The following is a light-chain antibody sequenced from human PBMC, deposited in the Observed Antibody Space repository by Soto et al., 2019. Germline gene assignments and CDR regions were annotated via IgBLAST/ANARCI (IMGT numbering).Light chain of an antibody. Sequence: DIVLTQSPATLSFSPGDRDTLSFRASQSVSSYLAWYQQKPGQAPRLLIYDASNRATGIPARFSGSGSGTDFTLTINSLEPEDFAVYYCQQRSNWPSITFGQGTQLEIK. CDR3: QQRSNWPSIT. CDR2: DAS. CDR1: QSVSSY. V-gene: IGKV3-11*01. J-gene: IGKJ5*01.